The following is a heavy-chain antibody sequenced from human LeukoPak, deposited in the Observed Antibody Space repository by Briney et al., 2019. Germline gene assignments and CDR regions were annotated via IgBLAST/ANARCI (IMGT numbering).Heavy chain of an antibody. Sequence: PVGSLRLTCAASGFTFDDYGMHWVRQAPGKGLEWVSGINWNGGSTGYVDSVKGRFTISRDNAKNSLYLQMNNLSAEDTAVYYFGRDGVLTGPYYYDSSGYYYSAPWGQGTLVTVSS. V-gene: IGHV3-20*04. CDR1: GFTFDDYG. J-gene: IGHJ5*02. CDR3: GRDGVLTGPYYYDSSGYYYSAP. CDR2: INWNGGST. D-gene: IGHD3-22*01.